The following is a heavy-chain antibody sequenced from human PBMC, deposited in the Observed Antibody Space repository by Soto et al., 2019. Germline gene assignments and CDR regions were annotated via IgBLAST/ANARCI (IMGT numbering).Heavy chain of an antibody. Sequence: PSETLSLTCTVSGGSVSSRSHYWSWIRQPPGKGLEWIGYVYFTGSTNYNPSLKSRVTVSLDTSKNQFSLNLTSVTAADTAVYFCARLVVVAPVANAWGQGTLVTVSS. D-gene: IGHD2-2*01. V-gene: IGHV4-61*01. CDR2: VYFTGST. J-gene: IGHJ5*02. CDR3: ARLVVVAPVANA. CDR1: GGSVSSRSHY.